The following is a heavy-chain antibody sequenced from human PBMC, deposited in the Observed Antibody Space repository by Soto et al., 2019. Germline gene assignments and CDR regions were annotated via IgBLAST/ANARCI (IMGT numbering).Heavy chain of an antibody. V-gene: IGHV4-34*01. CDR1: GGCFSGYY. CDR3: ARVRGSSWYYYFDY. Sequence: SETLSITGAVYGGCFSGYYWSWIRQPPGKGLEWIGEINHSGSTNYNPSLKSRVSISVDTSKNQFSLKLSSVTAADTAVYYCARVRGSSWYYYFDYWGQGTLVTVSS. D-gene: IGHD6-13*01. CDR2: INHSGST. J-gene: IGHJ4*02.